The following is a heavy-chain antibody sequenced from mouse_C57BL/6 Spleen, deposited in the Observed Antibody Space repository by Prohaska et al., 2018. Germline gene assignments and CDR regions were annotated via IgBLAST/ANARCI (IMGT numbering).Heavy chain of an antibody. CDR1: GYTFTSYW. V-gene: IGHV1-59*01. Sequence: QVQLQQPGAELVRPGTSVKLSCKASGYTFTSYWMHWVKQRPGQGLEWIGVIDPSDSYTNYNQKFKGKATLTVDTSSSTAYMQLSSLTSEDSAVYYCAISYAMDYWGQGTSVTVSS. CDR3: AISYAMDY. CDR2: IDPSDSYT. J-gene: IGHJ4*01.